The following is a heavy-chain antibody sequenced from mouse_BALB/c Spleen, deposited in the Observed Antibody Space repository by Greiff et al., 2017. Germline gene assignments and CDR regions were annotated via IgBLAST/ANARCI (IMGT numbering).Heavy chain of an antibody. CDR1: GYAFSSYW. J-gene: IGHJ1*01. CDR2: IYPGDGDT. V-gene: IGHV1-80*01. Sequence: VQLQQSGAELVRPGSSVKISCKASGYAFSSYWMNWVKQRPGQGLEWIGQIYPGDGDTNYNGKFKGKATLTADKSSSTAYMQLSSLTSEDSAVYFCARSGPHWDFDVWGAGTTVTVSS. D-gene: IGHD4-1*01. CDR3: ARSGPHWDFDV.